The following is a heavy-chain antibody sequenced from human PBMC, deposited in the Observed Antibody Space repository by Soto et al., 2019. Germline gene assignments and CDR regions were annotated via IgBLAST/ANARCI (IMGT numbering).Heavy chain of an antibody. CDR3: AREWVVATILYYTYYGMDV. CDR2: INHSGST. D-gene: IGHD5-12*01. V-gene: IGHV4-34*01. CDR1: GGSFSGYY. J-gene: IGHJ6*02. Sequence: SETLSLTCAVYGGSFSGYYWSWIRQPPGKGLEWIGEINHSGSTNYNPSLKSRVTISVDTSKNQFSLKRSSVTAADTAVYYGAREWVVATILYYTYYGMDVWGQGTTVTVS.